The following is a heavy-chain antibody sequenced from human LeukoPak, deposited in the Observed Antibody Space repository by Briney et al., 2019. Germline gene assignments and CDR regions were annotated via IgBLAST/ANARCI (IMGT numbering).Heavy chain of an antibody. D-gene: IGHD3-16*01. CDR1: GFTFSSYA. CDR2: IHFDATNK. J-gene: IGHJ4*02. CDR3: AKGDLAITPVTD. Sequence: PGGSLRLSCAASGFTFSSYAMHWVRQAPGKGLEWVTFIHFDATNKYYADSVKGRFTISRDNSKNTLYLQMNSLRAEDTAVYYCAKGDLAITPVTDWGQGTLVTVSS. V-gene: IGHV3-30*02.